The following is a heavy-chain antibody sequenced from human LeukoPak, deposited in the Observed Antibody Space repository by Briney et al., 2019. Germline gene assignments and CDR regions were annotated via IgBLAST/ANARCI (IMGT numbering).Heavy chain of an antibody. V-gene: IGHV3-30*03. Sequence: PGGSLRLSCAASGFTFSSYSMNWVRQAPGKGLEWMAVISYDGSNKYYADSVKGRFTISRDNSKNTLYLQMNSLRAEDTAVYYCASEIIFGSFDYWGQGTLVTVSS. D-gene: IGHD3-3*01. J-gene: IGHJ4*02. CDR1: GFTFSSYS. CDR3: ASEIIFGSFDY. CDR2: ISYDGSNK.